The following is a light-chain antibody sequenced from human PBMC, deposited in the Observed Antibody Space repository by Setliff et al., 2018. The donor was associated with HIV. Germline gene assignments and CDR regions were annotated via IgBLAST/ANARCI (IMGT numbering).Light chain of an antibody. V-gene: IGLV2-14*01. J-gene: IGLJ1*01. CDR2: EVT. CDR3: CSSAGTYTYV. CDR1: SSDIGGYNY. Sequence: QSALTQPASVSGSPGQSITISCTGTSSDIGGYNYVSWYQHHPGKAPNLIIFEVTNRPSGVSARFSGSKSGNTASLTISGLQSEDEADYYCCSSAGTYTYVFGTGTKVTV.